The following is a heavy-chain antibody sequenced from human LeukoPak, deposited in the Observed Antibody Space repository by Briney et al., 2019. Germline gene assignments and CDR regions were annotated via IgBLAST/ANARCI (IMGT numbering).Heavy chain of an antibody. CDR2: IIPIFGTA. D-gene: IGHD3-22*01. V-gene: IGHV1-69*06. CDR3: ARAYYDSSGYYFYYYMDV. CDR1: GGTFSSYA. Sequence: SVKVSCKASGGTFSSYAISWVRQAPGQGLEWMGGIIPIFGTASYAQKFQGRVTITADKSTSTAYMEPSSLRSEDTAVYYCARAYYDSSGYYFYYYMDVWGKGTTVTVSS. J-gene: IGHJ6*03.